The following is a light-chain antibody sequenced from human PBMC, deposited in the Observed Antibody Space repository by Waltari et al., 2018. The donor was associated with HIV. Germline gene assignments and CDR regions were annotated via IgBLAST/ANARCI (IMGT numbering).Light chain of an antibody. J-gene: IGLJ1*01. CDR2: HVN. Sequence: QSAPTQPRSVSGSPGQSVAISCTGTSSDVGGFAHVSWYQRYPGKAPNLMIHHVNERPSEVPDRCSGSKSGNMASLTSTGLQAEDEADYYCCSYTGTHNYVFGTGTTVTVL. V-gene: IGLV2-11*01. CDR1: SSDVGGFAH. CDR3: CSYTGTHNYV.